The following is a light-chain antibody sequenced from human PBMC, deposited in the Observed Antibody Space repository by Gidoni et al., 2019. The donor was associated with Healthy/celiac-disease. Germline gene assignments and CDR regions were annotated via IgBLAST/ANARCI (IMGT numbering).Light chain of an antibody. CDR3: QQSYSTPYA. V-gene: IGKV1-39*01. Sequence: RVTITCRASQSISSYLNWYQQKPGKAPKLLIYAASSLQSGVPSRFSGSGSGTDFTLTISSLQPEDFATYYCQQSYSTPYAFGQGTKLEIK. CDR1: QSISSY. J-gene: IGKJ2*01. CDR2: AAS.